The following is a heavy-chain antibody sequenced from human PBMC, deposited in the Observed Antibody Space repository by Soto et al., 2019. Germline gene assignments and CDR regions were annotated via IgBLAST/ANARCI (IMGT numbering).Heavy chain of an antibody. Sequence: GKGLEWIGYIYYSGSTNYNPSLKSRVTISVDTSKNQFSLKLSSVTTADTAVYFCATGGAAAGTEGYSQHLGKRSLVTV. D-gene: IGHD6-13*01. CDR3: ATGGAAAGTEGYSQH. V-gene: IGHV4-59*01. CDR2: IYYSGST. J-gene: IGHJ1*01.